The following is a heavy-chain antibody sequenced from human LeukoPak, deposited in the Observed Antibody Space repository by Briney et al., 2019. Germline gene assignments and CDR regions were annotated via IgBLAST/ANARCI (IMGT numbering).Heavy chain of an antibody. J-gene: IGHJ4*02. Sequence: GSVKVSCKASGYIFTSYYIHWVRQAPGQGLEWMGIINPSGGSTNYAQKFQGRVTMTRDTSTSTVYMELSSLRSEDTAVYYCARGHYGDYVDYWGRGTLVTVSS. CDR3: ARGHYGDYVDY. V-gene: IGHV1-46*01. CDR1: GYIFTSYY. CDR2: INPSGGST. D-gene: IGHD4-17*01.